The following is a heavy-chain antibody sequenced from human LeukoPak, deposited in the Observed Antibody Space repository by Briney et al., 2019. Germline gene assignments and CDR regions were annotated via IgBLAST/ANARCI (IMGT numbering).Heavy chain of an antibody. J-gene: IGHJ3*02. V-gene: IGHV6-1*01. CDR3: VRDYYDTSGYYEDAFDI. CDR2: TYYRSKWYN. Sequence: SQTLSLTCAISGDSVSSQSAAWTWIRQSPSRGLELLGRTYYRSKWYNDFALSVKSRIAINPDTSKNRFSLQLSSVTPEDTAVYYCVRDYYDTSGYYEDAFDIWGQGTMVTVSS. CDR1: GDSVSSQSAA. D-gene: IGHD3-22*01.